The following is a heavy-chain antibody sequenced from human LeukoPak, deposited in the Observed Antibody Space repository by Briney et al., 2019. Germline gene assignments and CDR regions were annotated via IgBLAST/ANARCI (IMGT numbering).Heavy chain of an antibody. D-gene: IGHD2-15*01. V-gene: IGHV3-30*04. CDR2: ISYDGSNK. CDR3: ARDPAFATSPSYYFDY. Sequence: GGSLRLSCAASGFTFSSYAMHWVRQAPGKGLEWVAVISYDGSNKYYADSVKGRFTISRDNSKNTLYMQMNSLRAEDTVVYYCARDPAFATSPSYYFDYWGQGTLVTVSS. CDR1: GFTFSSYA. J-gene: IGHJ4*02.